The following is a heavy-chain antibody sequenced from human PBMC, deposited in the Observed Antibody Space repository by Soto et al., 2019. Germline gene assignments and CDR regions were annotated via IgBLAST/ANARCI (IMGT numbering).Heavy chain of an antibody. V-gene: IGHV3-64*01. CDR3: ARDVGSGNYYKGVYYYYYMDV. CDR2: IISYGGNI. D-gene: IGHD3-10*01. CDR1: GFTIGAKG. Sequence: EVQVVESGGGLVQRGASRRLSCAASGFTIGAKGFHWARQAPGKALKYISAIISYGGNIYYANSVKGRFTISRDNSKNTLYLQMGSLRAEDMGVYYCARDVGSGNYYKGVYYYYYMDVWGKGTTVTVSS. J-gene: IGHJ6*03.